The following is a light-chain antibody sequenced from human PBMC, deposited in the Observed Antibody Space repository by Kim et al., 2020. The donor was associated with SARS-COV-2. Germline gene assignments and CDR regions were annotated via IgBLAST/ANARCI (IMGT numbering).Light chain of an antibody. V-gene: IGLV2-23*02. J-gene: IGLJ1*01. CDR3: CSYAGTRYV. CDR2: EVS. CDR1: SSDVGSYNL. Sequence: QSALTQPASVSGSPGQSITISCTGTSSDVGSYNLVSWYRQHPGKAPKLMIYEVSKRPSGVSNRISASKSGNTASLTISGLQAEDEADYYCCSYAGTRYVFGIGTKVTVL.